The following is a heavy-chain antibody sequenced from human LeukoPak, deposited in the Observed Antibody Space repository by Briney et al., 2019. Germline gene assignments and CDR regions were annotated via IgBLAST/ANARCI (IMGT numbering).Heavy chain of an antibody. V-gene: IGHV3-21*01. Sequence: GGSLRLSCAASGFTFSNYRMNWVRQAPGKGLEWVSSISSSSIYIYYADSLKGRFTISRDNAKNSLYLQMNSLRAEDTAVYYCARDSLEWPAYYFDYWGQGTLVTVSS. CDR2: ISSSSIYI. J-gene: IGHJ4*02. CDR1: GFTFSNYR. D-gene: IGHD3-3*01. CDR3: ARDSLEWPAYYFDY.